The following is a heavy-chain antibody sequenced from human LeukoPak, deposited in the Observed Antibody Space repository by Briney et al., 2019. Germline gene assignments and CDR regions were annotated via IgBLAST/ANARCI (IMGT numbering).Heavy chain of an antibody. CDR3: ARDLRSGSYYYYMDV. J-gene: IGHJ6*03. CDR2: ISSSSSTI. Sequence: PGGSLRLSCAASGFTFSSYSTNWVRQAPGKGLEWVSYISSSSSTIYYADSVKGRFTISRDNAKNSLYLQMNSLRAEDTAVYYCARDLRSGSYYYYMDVWGKGTTVTVSS. CDR1: GFTFSSYS. V-gene: IGHV3-48*04. D-gene: IGHD2-15*01.